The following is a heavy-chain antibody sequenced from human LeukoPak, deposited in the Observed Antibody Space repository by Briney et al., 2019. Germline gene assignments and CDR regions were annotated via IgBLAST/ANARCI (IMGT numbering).Heavy chain of an antibody. CDR1: GGSLSSSSYY. CDR3: ATSELDSSGYYFDY. D-gene: IGHD3-22*01. V-gene: IGHV4-39*07. CDR2: IYYSGST. Sequence: PSETLSLTCTVSGGSLSSSSYYWGWIRQPPGKGLEWIGSIYYSGSTYYNPSLKSRVTISVDTSKNQFSLKLSSVTAADTAVYYCATSELDSSGYYFDYWGQGTLVTVSS. J-gene: IGHJ4*02.